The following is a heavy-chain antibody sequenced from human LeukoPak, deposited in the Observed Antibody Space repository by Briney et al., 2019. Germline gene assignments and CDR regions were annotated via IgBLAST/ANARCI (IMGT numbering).Heavy chain of an antibody. V-gene: IGHV3-23*01. Sequence: GGSLRLSCAASEFTFSNYAMTWVRQAPGKGLEWVSAISGSGGNTFYADSVKGRFTISRDNSKNTLYLQMNSLRAEDTAVYYCAKNIHQLGNYYYYMDVWGKGTTVTVSS. CDR2: ISGSGGNT. CDR3: AKNIHQLGNYYYYMDV. J-gene: IGHJ6*03. CDR1: EFTFSNYA. D-gene: IGHD7-27*01.